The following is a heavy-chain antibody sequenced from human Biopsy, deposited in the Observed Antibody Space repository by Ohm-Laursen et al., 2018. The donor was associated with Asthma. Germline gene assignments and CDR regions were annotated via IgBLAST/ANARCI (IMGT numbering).Heavy chain of an antibody. D-gene: IGHD5-12*01. J-gene: IGHJ4*02. CDR1: GFSFDDCA. CDR2: ISWNSGNI. Sequence: SLRLSCTASGFSFDDCAMHWVRQAPGKGLEWVSSISWNSGNIDYAVSVKGRFTISRDNSKNTLYLQMNSLRTEDTAVYYCAKRRGYSGHDNDYWGQGTLVIVSS. V-gene: IGHV3-9*01. CDR3: AKRRGYSGHDNDY.